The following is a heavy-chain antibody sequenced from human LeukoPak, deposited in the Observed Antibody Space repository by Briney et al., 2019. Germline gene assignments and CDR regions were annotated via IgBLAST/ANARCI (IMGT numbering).Heavy chain of an antibody. D-gene: IGHD1-26*01. Sequence: PGGSLRLSCAASGFTFSSYWMRWVRQAPGKGLEGVANIKNDGSEEYYVDSVKGRFTISRDNAKNTLYLQMNSLRAEDTAVYYCAKRKVIRWELEDYWGQGTLVTVSS. CDR3: AKRKVIRWELEDY. CDR2: IKNDGSEE. J-gene: IGHJ4*02. V-gene: IGHV3-7*03. CDR1: GFTFSSYW.